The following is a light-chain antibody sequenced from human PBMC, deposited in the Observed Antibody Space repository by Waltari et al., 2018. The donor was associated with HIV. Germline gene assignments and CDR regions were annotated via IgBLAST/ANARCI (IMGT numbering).Light chain of an antibody. CDR2: SNN. CDR1: SSNIGSNI. Sequence: QSVLTQPPSASGTPGQRFTISCSGRSSNIGSNIVNWYQQLPGTAPKLLIYSNNRRPSGVPDRFSGSKSGTSASLAISGLQSEDEADYYCEAWDDSLNGVIFGGGTKLTVL. V-gene: IGLV1-44*01. CDR3: EAWDDSLNGVI. J-gene: IGLJ2*01.